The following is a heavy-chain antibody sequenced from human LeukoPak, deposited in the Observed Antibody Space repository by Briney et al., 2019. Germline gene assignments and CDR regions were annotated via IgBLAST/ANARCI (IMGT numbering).Heavy chain of an antibody. Sequence: GGSLRLSCAASGFTFSSYSMNWVRQAPGKGLEWVSSISSSSSYIYYADSVKGRFTISRDNAKNSLYLQMNSLRAEDTAVYYCARGQKYTSSYTVTELGSRYFDYWGQGTLVTVSS. D-gene: IGHD5-18*01. CDR3: ARGQKYTSSYTVTELGSRYFDY. CDR2: ISSSSSYI. CDR1: GFTFSSYS. J-gene: IGHJ4*02. V-gene: IGHV3-21*04.